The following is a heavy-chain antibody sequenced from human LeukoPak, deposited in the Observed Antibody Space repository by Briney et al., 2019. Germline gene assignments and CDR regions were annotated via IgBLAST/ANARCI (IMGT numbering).Heavy chain of an antibody. J-gene: IGHJ4*02. D-gene: IGHD5-18*01. CDR3: AKGAIQRTAMVSIFDY. CDR1: GFSFSSYG. CDR2: ISYDGTNT. Sequence: GGSLRLSCAASGFSFSSYGMHWVRQAPGKGLEWVAVISYDGTNTYYTDSVKGRFTISRDNSKNTLYLQMNSLRPEDTAVYYCAKGAIQRTAMVSIFDYWGQGTLVTVSS. V-gene: IGHV3-30*18.